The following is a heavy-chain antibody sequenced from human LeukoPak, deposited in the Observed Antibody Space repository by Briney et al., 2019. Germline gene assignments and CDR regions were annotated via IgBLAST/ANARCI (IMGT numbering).Heavy chain of an antibody. CDR1: GGTFSSYA. J-gene: IGHJ3*02. CDR3: ARDGPRIPDAFDI. D-gene: IGHD2-21*01. CDR2: IIPIFGTA. Sequence: SVKVSCKASGGTFSSYAISWVRQAPGQGLEWMGGIIPIFGTANYAQKFQGRVTITADESTSTAYMELSSLRSEDTAVYYCARDGPRIPDAFDIWGQGTMVTVSS. V-gene: IGHV1-69*13.